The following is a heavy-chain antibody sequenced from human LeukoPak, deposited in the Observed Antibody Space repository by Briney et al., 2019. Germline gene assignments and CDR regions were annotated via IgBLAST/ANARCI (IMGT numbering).Heavy chain of an antibody. CDR3: MRDAYGYDY. V-gene: IGHV3-64D*09. J-gene: IGHJ4*02. CDR1: GFTFSNSA. D-gene: IGHD2-2*03. Sequence: GGSLRLSCSASGFTFSNSAMHWVRQAPGKGLEYVSAISSNGVGTYYTDSVKGRFTVSRDNSKNTLYLQMSSLRAEDTAVYYCMRDAYGYDYWGQGTLDTVSS. CDR2: ISSNGVGT.